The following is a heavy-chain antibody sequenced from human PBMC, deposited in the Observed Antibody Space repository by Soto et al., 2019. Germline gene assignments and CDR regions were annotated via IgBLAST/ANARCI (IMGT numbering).Heavy chain of an antibody. V-gene: IGHV1-46*03. CDR1: GYSFTTYY. J-gene: IGHJ3*01. Sequence: QVVQSGAEVRKPGASVKVSCKASGYSFTTYYIHWFRQAPGQGLEWMAIINPNGGSTNSAQKFQGRVTVTRDMSASTVYMELSSLRSDDTAVYYCAALCSASGCPPGPWNWGRGTMVTVSS. CDR3: AALCSASGCPPGPWN. CDR2: INPNGGST. D-gene: IGHD2-15*01.